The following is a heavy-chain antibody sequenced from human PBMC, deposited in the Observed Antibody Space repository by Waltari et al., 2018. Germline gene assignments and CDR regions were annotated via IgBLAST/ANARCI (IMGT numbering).Heavy chain of an antibody. J-gene: IGHJ4*02. D-gene: IGHD2-15*01. CDR3: ARHGGGPYFFDN. V-gene: IGHV4-39*07. CDR1: GGSLSNTTYY. Sequence: QLQLQESGPGLVKPSETLSLTCTVSGGSLSNTTYYWGWIRQPPGKGLGWVGSIDYSGSTHYCPSLESRITIEVDTSKNQFSLKLTSVSAADTAVYYCARHGGGPYFFDNWGQGTLVTVSS. CDR2: IDYSGST.